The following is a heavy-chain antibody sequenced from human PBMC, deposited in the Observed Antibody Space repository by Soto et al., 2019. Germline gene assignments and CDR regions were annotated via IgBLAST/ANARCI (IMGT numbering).Heavy chain of an antibody. CDR3: ARGRKYYDFWSGYSHPRYYFNY. CDR1: GGSFSGYC. CDR2: INHSGRT. J-gene: IGHJ4*02. Sequence: PSETLSLTCAVYGGSFSGYCWSWIRQPPGKGLEWIGEINHSGRTNYNPSLKGRVTISVDTSKSQFSLKLSSVTAADTAVYYCARGRKYYDFWSGYSHPRYYFNYWGQGTLVTVSS. D-gene: IGHD3-3*01. V-gene: IGHV4-34*01.